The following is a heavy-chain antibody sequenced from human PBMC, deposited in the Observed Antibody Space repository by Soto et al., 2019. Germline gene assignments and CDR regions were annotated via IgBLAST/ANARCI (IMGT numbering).Heavy chain of an antibody. D-gene: IGHD3-10*01. CDR2: INHSGST. V-gene: IGHV4-34*01. Sequence: PAEAPCLTCAEIGVSTETYYSNCIWQPPGKGREWIGEINHSGSTNYNPSLKRRVTKSVDTSKNQCSLNLSTVTAADTGVYYRAKVEERYYGPLGWFDPWGRGRQVTVSS. J-gene: IGHJ5*02. CDR3: AKVEERYYGPLGWFDP. CDR1: GVSTETYY.